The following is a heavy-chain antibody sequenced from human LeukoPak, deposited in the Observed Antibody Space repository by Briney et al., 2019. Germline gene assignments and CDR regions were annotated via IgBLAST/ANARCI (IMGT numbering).Heavy chain of an antibody. Sequence: GASVKVSCKASGYTFTSYYMHWVRQAPGQGLEWVGIINPSGDPTTYAQKFQGRVTMTSDMSTSTVYMELSSLRSEDTAVYYCAKDSYSSGWIRELDYWGQGTLVTVSS. J-gene: IGHJ4*02. D-gene: IGHD6-19*01. CDR1: GYTFTSYY. CDR3: AKDSYSSGWIRELDY. V-gene: IGHV1-46*01. CDR2: INPSGDPT.